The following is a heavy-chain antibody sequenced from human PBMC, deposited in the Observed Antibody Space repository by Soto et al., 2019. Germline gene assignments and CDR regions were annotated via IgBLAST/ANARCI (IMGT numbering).Heavy chain of an antibody. V-gene: IGHV3-48*01. CDR2: ISSSSSTI. J-gene: IGHJ6*02. CDR1: GFTFSSYS. D-gene: IGHD3-22*01. Sequence: EVQLVESGGGLVQPGGSLRLSCAASGFTFSSYSMNWVRQAPGKGLEWVSYISSSSSTIYYADSVKGRFTISRDNAKNSLYLQMNSLRAEDTAVYYCARVRDGDSSGYYYYYYGMDVWGQGTTVTVSS. CDR3: ARVRDGDSSGYYYYYYGMDV.